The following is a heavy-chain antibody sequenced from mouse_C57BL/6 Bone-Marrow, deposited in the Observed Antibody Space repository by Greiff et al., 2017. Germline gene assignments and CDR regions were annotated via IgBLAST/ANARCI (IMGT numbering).Heavy chain of an antibody. CDR1: GYAFSRYW. J-gene: IGHJ4*01. CDR2: IYPGVGDT. D-gene: IGHD6-2*01. CDR3: ARWGVSLSYAIDY. Sequence: QVQLQQSGAELVKPGASVKISCKASGYAFSRYWMNWVKQRPGKGLEWIGQIYPGVGDTNYNGKFKGKATLTADKSSSTAYTQLISLTSVDSAVYFVARWGVSLSYAIDYWGQGTSVTVSS. V-gene: IGHV1-80*01.